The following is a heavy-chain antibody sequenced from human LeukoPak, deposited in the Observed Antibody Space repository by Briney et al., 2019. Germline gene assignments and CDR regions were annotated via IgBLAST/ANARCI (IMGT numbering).Heavy chain of an antibody. CDR2: IVVGSGHT. CDR3: AIHPTVTTSGDY. CDR1: GFTFTTSA. D-gene: IGHD4-17*01. Sequence: GASVTVSFKASGFTFTTSAVQWVRQARGQRLEWIGWIVVGSGHTNYAQKFQDRVTITRDMSTRTAYMELSSLRSEDTAVYYCAIHPTVTTSGDYWGQGTLVTVSS. V-gene: IGHV1-58*01. J-gene: IGHJ4*02.